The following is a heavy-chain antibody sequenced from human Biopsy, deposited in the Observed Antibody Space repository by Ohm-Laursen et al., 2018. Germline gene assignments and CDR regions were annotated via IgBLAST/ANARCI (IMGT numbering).Heavy chain of an antibody. D-gene: IGHD3-10*01. Sequence: SLRLSFAASGFTFSSYGMHWVRQAPGKGLGWVAVIWFDGSNKYYADSVKGRFTISRDNSKNTLFLQMNNLRAEDTAVYYCARDRYYGSANYFGYYNMDVWGQGTTVTVSS. CDR1: GFTFSSYG. J-gene: IGHJ6*02. CDR2: IWFDGSNK. V-gene: IGHV3-33*01. CDR3: ARDRYYGSANYFGYYNMDV.